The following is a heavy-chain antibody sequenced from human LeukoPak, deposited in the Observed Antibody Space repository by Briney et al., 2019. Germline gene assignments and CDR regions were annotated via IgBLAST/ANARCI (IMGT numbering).Heavy chain of an antibody. D-gene: IGHD6-13*01. CDR3: AKDPSPTRIAAGGYAFNI. CDR1: GFTFSSYG. Sequence: GGSLRLSCAASGFTFSSYGMHWVRQAPGKGLEWVAFIRYDGSNKYYADSVKGRFTISRDNSKNTLYLQMNSLRAEDTAVYYCAKDPSPTRIAAGGYAFNIWGQGTMVTVSS. V-gene: IGHV3-30*02. J-gene: IGHJ3*02. CDR2: IRYDGSNK.